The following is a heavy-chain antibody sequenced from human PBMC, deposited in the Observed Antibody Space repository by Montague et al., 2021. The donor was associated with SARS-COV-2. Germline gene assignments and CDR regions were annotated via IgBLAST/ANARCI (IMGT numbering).Heavy chain of an antibody. CDR1: GGTFSSYA. V-gene: IGHV1-69*04. CDR3: ASLLYGSGSSLSYYFDY. Sequence: SVKVSCKASGGTFSSYAISWVRQAPGQGLEWMGRIIPILGIANYAQKFQGRVTITADKSTSTAYMELSSLRSEDTAVYYCASLLYGSGSSLSYYFDYWGQGTLVTVSS. CDR2: IIPILGIA. D-gene: IGHD3-10*01. J-gene: IGHJ4*02.